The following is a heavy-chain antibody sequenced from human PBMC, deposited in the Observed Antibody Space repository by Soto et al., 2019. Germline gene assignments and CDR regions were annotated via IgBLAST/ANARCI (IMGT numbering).Heavy chain of an antibody. CDR2: IWYDGSNK. Sequence: PGGSLRISCAASGFTFSSYGMHWVRQAPGKGLEWVAVIWYDGSNKYYADSVKGRFTISRDNSKNTLYLQMNSLRAEDTAVYYCARGTAVTHDAFDIWGQGAMVTVSS. CDR3: ARGTAVTHDAFDI. CDR1: GFTFSSYG. D-gene: IGHD4-4*01. V-gene: IGHV3-33*01. J-gene: IGHJ3*02.